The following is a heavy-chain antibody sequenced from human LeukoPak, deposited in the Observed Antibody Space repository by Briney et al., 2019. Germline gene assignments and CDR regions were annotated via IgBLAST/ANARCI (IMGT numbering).Heavy chain of an antibody. CDR3: ARYHDQLLSFDY. Sequence: GRSLRLSCAASGFTFSSYAMHWVRQAPGKGLEWVAVISYDGSNKYYADSVKGRFTISRDNSKNTLYLQMNSLRAEDTAVYYCARYHDQLLSFDYWGQGTLVTVSS. V-gene: IGHV3-30-3*01. CDR1: GFTFSSYA. J-gene: IGHJ4*02. D-gene: IGHD2-2*01. CDR2: ISYDGSNK.